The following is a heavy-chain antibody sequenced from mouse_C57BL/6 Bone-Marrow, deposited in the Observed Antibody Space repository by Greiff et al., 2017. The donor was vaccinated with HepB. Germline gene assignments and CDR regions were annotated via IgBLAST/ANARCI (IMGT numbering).Heavy chain of an antibody. V-gene: IGHV1-64*01. CDR2: IHPNSGST. Sequence: VQLQQPGAELVKPGASVKLSCKASGYTFTSYWMHWVKQRPGQGLEWIGMIHPNSGSTNYNEKFKSKATLTVDKSSSTAYMQLSSLTSEDSAVYYCAAVYYDYLFAYWGQGTLVTVSA. D-gene: IGHD2-4*01. CDR3: AAVYYDYLFAY. J-gene: IGHJ3*01. CDR1: GYTFTSYW.